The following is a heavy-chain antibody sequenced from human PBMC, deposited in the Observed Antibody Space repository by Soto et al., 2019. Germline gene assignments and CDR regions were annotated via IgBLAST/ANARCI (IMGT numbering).Heavy chain of an antibody. J-gene: IGHJ4*01. CDR3: ASAPHGDCFDS. CDR1: GFIFSDHY. V-gene: IGHV3-72*01. Sequence: GGSLRLSCAASGFIFSDHYMAWVRQAPGKGLEWVGRIRKKVNSYTTQYAASVNGRFTISRDDSKNSLYLQMNSLKIEDTAVYYCASAPHGDCFDSWTQRTPDTVSA. CDR2: IRKKVNSYTT.